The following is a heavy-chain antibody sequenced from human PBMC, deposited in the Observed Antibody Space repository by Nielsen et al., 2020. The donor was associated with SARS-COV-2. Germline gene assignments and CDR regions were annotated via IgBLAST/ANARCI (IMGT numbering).Heavy chain of an antibody. CDR2: INAGNGNT. J-gene: IGHJ4*02. CDR1: GYTFTSFA. Sequence: ASVKVSCKTSGYTFTSFAIHWVRQAPGQSLEWMGWINAGNGNTKYSQKFQGRVTMTRDTSANTAYVELSSLSSEDTAVYYCARITPSSGRDYWGQGTLVTVSS. D-gene: IGHD6-19*01. V-gene: IGHV1-3*01. CDR3: ARITPSSGRDY.